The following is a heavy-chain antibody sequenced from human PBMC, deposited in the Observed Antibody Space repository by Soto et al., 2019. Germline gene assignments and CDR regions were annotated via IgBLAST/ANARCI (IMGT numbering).Heavy chain of an antibody. V-gene: IGHV2-5*02. D-gene: IGHD3-9*01. CDR3: AHYVLTSPAGWFDP. CDR1: GLSLSTSGEA. CDR2: IYWDDDK. J-gene: IGHJ5*02. Sequence: QITLKESGPTLVKPTQTLTLTCTFSGLSLSTSGEAVGWIRQPPGKALEWLALIYWDDDKRYNPTLKTRLTITKDTSKNQVVLTLTNMDPVDTATYYCAHYVLTSPAGWFDPWGQGILVTVSS.